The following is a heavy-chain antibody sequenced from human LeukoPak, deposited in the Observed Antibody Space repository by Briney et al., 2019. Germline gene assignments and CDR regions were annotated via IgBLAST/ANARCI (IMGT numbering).Heavy chain of an antibody. CDR3: RSGSEGPGY. CDR2: IEHDGSNK. V-gene: IGHV3-30*02. Sequence: GGSLRLSCAASGFTVSSNYMSWVRQAPDKGLEWVAFIEHDGSNKYYPDSVKGRFTISRDNSKNTLYLQMNNLRAEDTAVYYCRSGSEGPGYWGQGTLVTVSS. D-gene: IGHD3-10*01. J-gene: IGHJ4*02. CDR1: GFTVSSNY.